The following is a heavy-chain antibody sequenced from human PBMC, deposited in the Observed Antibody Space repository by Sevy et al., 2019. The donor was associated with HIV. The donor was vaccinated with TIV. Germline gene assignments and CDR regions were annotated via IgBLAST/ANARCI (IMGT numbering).Heavy chain of an antibody. CDR1: GYSFTSYW. CDR2: IYPGDSDT. CDR3: ARGIATARRYYGMDV. D-gene: IGHD6-13*01. V-gene: IGHV5-51*01. Sequence: GESLKISCKGSGYSFTSYWIGWLRQMPGKGLEWMGIIYPGDSDTRYSPSFQGQVTISADKSIGTAYLQWSSLKASDTAIYYCARGIATARRYYGMDVWGQGTSVTVSS. J-gene: IGHJ6*02.